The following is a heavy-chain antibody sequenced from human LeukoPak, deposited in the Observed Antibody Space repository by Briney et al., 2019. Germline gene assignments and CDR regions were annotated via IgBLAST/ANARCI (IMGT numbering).Heavy chain of an antibody. V-gene: IGHV1-69*04. J-gene: IGHJ5*02. D-gene: IGHD6-13*01. CDR2: IIPILGIA. CDR1: GGTFSSYA. CDR3: ARVKGLWTAGTFVWFDP. Sequence: ASVKVSCKASGGTFSSYAISWVRQAPGQGLEWMGRIIPILGIANYAQKFQGRVTITADKSTSTAYMELSSLRSEDTAVYYCARVKGLWTAGTFVWFDPWGQGTLVTVSS.